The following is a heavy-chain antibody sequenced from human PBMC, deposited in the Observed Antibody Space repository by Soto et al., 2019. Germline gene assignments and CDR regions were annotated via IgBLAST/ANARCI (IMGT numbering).Heavy chain of an antibody. V-gene: IGHV4-39*02. CDR1: GGSISSSSYY. J-gene: IGHJ4*02. Sequence: PSETLSPTCSVSGGSISSSSYYWGWIRQPPGKGLEWIASINYGGDTYYNPSLKSRVTISVDTSKNQFSLKLTSVTAADTAVYYCARDSQASLYYFDYWGQGSLVTVSS. CDR2: INYGGDT. CDR3: ARDSQASLYYFDY.